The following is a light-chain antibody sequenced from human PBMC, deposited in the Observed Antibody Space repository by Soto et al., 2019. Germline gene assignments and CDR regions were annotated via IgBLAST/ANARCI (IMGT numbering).Light chain of an antibody. J-gene: IGKJ2*01. V-gene: IGKV2-28*01. CDR1: QSLLHSNGYNY. CDR2: LGS. Sequence: DLVMPQSPLSLPVTPGEPASISCRSSQSLLHSNGYNYLDWYLQKPGQSPQLLIYLGSNRASGVHDRFSGSGSGTDFALKISRVEAEDVGVYYCMQALQTPYTFGQGTKLEIK. CDR3: MQALQTPYT.